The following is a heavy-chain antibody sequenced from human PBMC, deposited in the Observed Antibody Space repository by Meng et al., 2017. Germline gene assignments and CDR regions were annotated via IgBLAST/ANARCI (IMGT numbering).Heavy chain of an antibody. Sequence: HITLKESRPTLVKPTQTPTLTCNFSGFSLSTSGVGVGWIRQPPGKALEWLALIYWDDDKRYSPSLKSRLTNTKDTSKNQVVLTMTNMDPVDTATYYCAHSDLYFDYWGQGTLVTVSS. CDR3: AHSDLYFDY. J-gene: IGHJ4*02. V-gene: IGHV2-5*02. CDR2: IYWDDDK. CDR1: GFSLSTSGVG.